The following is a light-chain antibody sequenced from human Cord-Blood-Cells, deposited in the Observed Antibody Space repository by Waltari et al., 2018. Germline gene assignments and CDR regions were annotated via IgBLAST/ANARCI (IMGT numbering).Light chain of an antibody. V-gene: IGKV2-28*01. CDR1: QSLLHSNGYNY. CDR3: MQALQAPIT. CDR2: LGS. J-gene: IGKJ5*01. Sequence: DIVMTQSPLSLPVTPGEQASIPCRSSQSLLHSNGYNYLDWYLQKPEQSPQLLIYLGSNRASGVPDRFSGGGAGTDFTLKISRVEAEDVGVYYCMQALQAPITFGQGTRLEIK.